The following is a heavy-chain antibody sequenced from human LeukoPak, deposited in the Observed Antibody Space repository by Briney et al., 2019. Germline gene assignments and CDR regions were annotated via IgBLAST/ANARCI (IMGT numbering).Heavy chain of an antibody. V-gene: IGHV3-7*03. D-gene: IGHD2-2*01. J-gene: IGHJ4*02. CDR2: IKQDGSEK. CDR1: GFTFSSYW. Sequence: QSGGSLRLSCAASGFTFSSYWMSWVRQAPGKGLEWVANIKQDGSEKYYVDSAKGRFTISRDNAKNSLYLQMNSLRAEDTAVYYCARDLYCSSTSCYAGGYWGQGTLVTVSS. CDR3: ARDLYCSSTSCYAGGY.